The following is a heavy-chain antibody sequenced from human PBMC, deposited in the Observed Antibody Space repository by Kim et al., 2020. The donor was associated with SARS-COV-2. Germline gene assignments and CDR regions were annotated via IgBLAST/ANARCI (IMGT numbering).Heavy chain of an antibody. CDR1: GFTFNNYG. Sequence: GGSLRLSCAASGFTFNNYGMTWVRQAPGKGLEWVSSVSASGGSTYHVDSVKGRFTILKDNSKNTLYLQMNSLRAEDTAVYYCAKRDSRRSDYEAFDIWG. CDR2: VSASGGST. J-gene: IGHJ3*02. D-gene: IGHD5-12*01. V-gene: IGHV3-23*01. CDR3: AKRDSRRSDYEAFDI.